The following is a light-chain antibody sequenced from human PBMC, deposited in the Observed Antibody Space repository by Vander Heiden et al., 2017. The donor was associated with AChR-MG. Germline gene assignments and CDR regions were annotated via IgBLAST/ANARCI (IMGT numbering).Light chain of an antibody. CDR1: MRNIGSYA. V-gene: IGLV1-44*01. Sequence: QSALTQEASMSGTVGQKVTLSCSGDMRNIGSYAVAWYQQISHGRPKIVMFGNSLASGIPDRFSDSKSGTTASLTISGLQPEDEADYYCSTWDYSLSAVVFGGGTKLTVL. CDR3: STWDYSLSAVV. J-gene: IGLJ2*01. CDR2: GNS.